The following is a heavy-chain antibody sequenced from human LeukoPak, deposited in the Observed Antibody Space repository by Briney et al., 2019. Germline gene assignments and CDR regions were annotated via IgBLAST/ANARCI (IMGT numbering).Heavy chain of an antibody. CDR3: ARGEGFNLLYYFDY. CDR2: IYYSGST. Sequence: PSQTLSLTCTVSGGSISSGGYYWSWIRQHPGEGLEWIGYIYYSGSTYYNPSLKSRVTISVDTSKNQFSLKLSSVTAADTAVYYCARGEGFNLLYYFDYWGQGTLVTVSS. V-gene: IGHV4-31*03. D-gene: IGHD3-10*01. CDR1: GGSISSGGYY. J-gene: IGHJ4*02.